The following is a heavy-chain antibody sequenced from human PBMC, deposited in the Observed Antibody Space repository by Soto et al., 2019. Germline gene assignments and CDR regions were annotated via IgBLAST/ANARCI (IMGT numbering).Heavy chain of an antibody. CDR1: GYTFTSYG. CDR2: ISAYNGNT. CDR3: AGEGHPYGDYPIGY. D-gene: IGHD4-17*01. Sequence: QVQLVQSGAEVKKPGASVKVSCKASGYTFTSYGISWVRQAPGQGLEWMGWISAYNGNTNYAQKLQGRVTMTTDTSTSKAYMELRSLRSYDKAVYYCAGEGHPYGDYPIGYWGQGTLVTVSS. J-gene: IGHJ4*02. V-gene: IGHV1-18*01.